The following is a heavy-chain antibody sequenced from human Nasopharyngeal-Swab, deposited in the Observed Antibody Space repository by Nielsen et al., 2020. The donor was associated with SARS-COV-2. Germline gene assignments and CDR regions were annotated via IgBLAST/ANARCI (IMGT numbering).Heavy chain of an antibody. D-gene: IGHD1-1*01. V-gene: IGHV5-10-1*01. CDR1: GYSFSTYW. Sequence: GESLKISCKASGYSFSTYWITWVRQMSGKVLEWLGRIDPIDSYSMYSPSFQGHVTFSADKSTSTAFLEWSSLKASDTAMYYCVGHSSTGTYAFANWGQGTLVTVSS. J-gene: IGHJ4*02. CDR2: IDPIDSYS. CDR3: VGHSSTGTYAFAN.